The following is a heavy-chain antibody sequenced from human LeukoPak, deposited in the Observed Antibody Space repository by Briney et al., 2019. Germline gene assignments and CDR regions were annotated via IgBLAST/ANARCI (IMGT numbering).Heavy chain of an antibody. Sequence: PGGSLRLXCAASGFTFSSYAMSWVRQAPGKGLEWVSAISGSGGSTYYADSVKGRFTISRDNSKNTLYLQMNSLRAEDTAVYYCAKYRWHQRYFDLWGRGTLVTVSS. CDR2: ISGSGGST. V-gene: IGHV3-23*01. CDR1: GFTFSSYA. J-gene: IGHJ2*01. D-gene: IGHD2-2*01. CDR3: AKYRWHQRYFDL.